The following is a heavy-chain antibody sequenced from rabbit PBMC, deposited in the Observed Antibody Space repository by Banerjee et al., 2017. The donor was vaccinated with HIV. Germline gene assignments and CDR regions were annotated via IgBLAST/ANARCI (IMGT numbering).Heavy chain of an antibody. V-gene: IGHV1S40*01. J-gene: IGHJ4*01. Sequence: QSLEESGGDLVKPGASLTLTCTASGFDLNNYYYMCWVRQAPGKGLDWIGCISTGSGSTYYASWAKGRFTISKTSSTTVTLKMTSLTAADTATYFCAREGYPDYGGDGLWGPGTLVTV. CDR1: GFDLNNYYY. CDR2: ISTGSGST. D-gene: IGHD7-1*01. CDR3: AREGYPDYGGDGL.